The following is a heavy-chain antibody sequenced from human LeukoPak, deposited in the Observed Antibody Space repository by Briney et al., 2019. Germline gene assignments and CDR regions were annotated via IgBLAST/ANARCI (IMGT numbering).Heavy chain of an antibody. CDR2: IYNSGSA. CDR3: AKGRVEMAPGYGMDV. V-gene: IGHV4-31*03. CDR1: GGSISRSDYH. J-gene: IGHJ6*02. Sequence: SQTLSLTCTVSGGSISRSDYHWSWLRQHPGKGLEWIGYIYNSGSAYYNPSLRSRVTISVDTSKNQFSLKLSSVTAADTAVYYCAKGRVEMAPGYGMDVWGQGTTVTVSS. D-gene: IGHD5-24*01.